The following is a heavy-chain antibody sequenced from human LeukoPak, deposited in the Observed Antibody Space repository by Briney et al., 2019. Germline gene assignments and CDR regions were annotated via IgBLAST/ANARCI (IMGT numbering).Heavy chain of an antibody. D-gene: IGHD6-13*01. CDR3: AKDPQGIAAAKGPRPYRNWFDP. J-gene: IGHJ5*02. CDR1: GFTFSTYA. V-gene: IGHV3-23*01. Sequence: PGGSLRLSCAASGFTFSTYAMGWVRQAPRKWLEWVSAIIGSGGSTYCADSVKGRFTISRDNSKNPLYLQMNSLRAEDTAVYYCAKDPQGIAAAKGPRPYRNWFDPWGQGTLVTVSS. CDR2: IIGSGGST.